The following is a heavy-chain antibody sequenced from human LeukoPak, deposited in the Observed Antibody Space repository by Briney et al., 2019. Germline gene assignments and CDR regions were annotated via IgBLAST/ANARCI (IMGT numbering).Heavy chain of an antibody. V-gene: IGHV3-48*03. Sequence: GGSLRLSCAASGFTFSSYEMNWVRQAPGKGLEWISYITSSGSTIYYADSVKGRFTVSRDNAKNSLYLQMNSLRAEDTAVYYCARDADFASGWYGGWFDPWGQGTLVTVSS. CDR1: GFTFSSYE. CDR3: ARDADFASGWYGGWFDP. CDR2: ITSSGSTI. D-gene: IGHD6-19*01. J-gene: IGHJ5*02.